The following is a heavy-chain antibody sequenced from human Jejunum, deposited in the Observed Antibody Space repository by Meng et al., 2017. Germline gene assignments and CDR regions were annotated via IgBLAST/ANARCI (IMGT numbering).Heavy chain of an antibody. CDR2: ANT. CDR3: ARDSMGSLDY. J-gene: IGHJ4*02. D-gene: IGHD1-26*01. CDR1: GGSVGRAGYQ. Sequence: QGQVQESGPGLGRPSETLSLICTVSGGSVGRAGYQWGWIRQPPGRGLEWIGYANTNYNPSLKRRVTISLDTSRNLFSLSLTSVTAADTAVYYCARDSMGSLDYWGQGILVTVSS. V-gene: IGHV4-61*08.